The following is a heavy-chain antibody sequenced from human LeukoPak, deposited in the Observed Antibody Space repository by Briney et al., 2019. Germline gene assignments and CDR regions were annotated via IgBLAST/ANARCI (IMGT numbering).Heavy chain of an antibody. CDR2: IGSSGSTI. CDR3: ARDRYVGTTTAGDSDS. CDR1: GFSVSTVF. V-gene: IGHV3-11*01. J-gene: IGHJ4*02. Sequence: GGSLRLSCAASGFSVSTVFMSWIRQAPGKGLEWVSYIGSSGSTIYYADSVKGRFTISRDNAKNSLYLQMNSLRAEDTAVYYCARDRYVGTTTAGDSDSWGQGTLVTVSS. D-gene: IGHD1-26*01.